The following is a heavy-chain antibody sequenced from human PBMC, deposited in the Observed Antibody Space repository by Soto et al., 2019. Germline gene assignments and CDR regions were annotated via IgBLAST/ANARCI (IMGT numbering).Heavy chain of an antibody. CDR1: GGTFSSYA. Sequence: QVQLVQSGAEVKKPGSSVKVSCKASGGTFSSYAISWVRQAPGQGLEWMGGIIPIFGTANYAQKFQGRVTITADKTTSTAYMELRSLRSEDRAVDYCASAEDCGGDCYYDSFDIWGQGTMVTVSS. CDR3: ASAEDCGGDCYYDSFDI. D-gene: IGHD2-21*02. J-gene: IGHJ3*02. CDR2: IIPIFGTA. V-gene: IGHV1-69*06.